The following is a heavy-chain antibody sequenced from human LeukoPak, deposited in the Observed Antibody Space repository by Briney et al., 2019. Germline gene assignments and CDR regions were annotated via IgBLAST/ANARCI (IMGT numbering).Heavy chain of an antibody. J-gene: IGHJ4*01. CDR2: IKQDGGEK. Sequence: GGSLRLSCAVSGFAFSSYWMNWVRQAPGKGLEWVASIKQDGGEKSYVDSVKGRFTISRDNAKNSLYLQMSSLRAEDTAVYYCARDGTAAGLYFDLWGQGTLVTVSS. V-gene: IGHV3-7*01. D-gene: IGHD6-13*01. CDR1: GFAFSSYW. CDR3: ARDGTAAGLYFDL.